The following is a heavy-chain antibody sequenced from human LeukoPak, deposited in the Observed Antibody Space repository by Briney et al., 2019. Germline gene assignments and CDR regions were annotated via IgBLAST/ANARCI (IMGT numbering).Heavy chain of an antibody. Sequence: GGSLRLSCAASGFTFSTYGMSWVRQAPGKGLEWVSAISGSGGSTYYADSVKGRVTIYRDNSKNTLYLQVNSLRVEDTAVYYCAKDRLGAMMYFDFWGQGTLVTVSS. CDR2: ISGSGGST. CDR1: GFTFSTYG. V-gene: IGHV3-23*01. D-gene: IGHD1-26*01. CDR3: AKDRLGAMMYFDF. J-gene: IGHJ4*02.